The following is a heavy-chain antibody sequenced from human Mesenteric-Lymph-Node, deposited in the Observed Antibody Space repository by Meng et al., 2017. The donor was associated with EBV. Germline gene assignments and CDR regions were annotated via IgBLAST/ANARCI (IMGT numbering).Heavy chain of an antibody. CDR3: ARGPVVVVEAFDI. Sequence: QLQLQESGPGLVKPSQTLSLTCAVSGDSITSGGYCWSWIRQAPGKGLEWIGYIYYSGSTYYNPSLKSRITMSVDTSKNQFSLELSSVTAADTAVYYCARGPVVVVEAFDIWGQGTVVTVSS. V-gene: IGHV4-30-4*01. J-gene: IGHJ3*02. CDR1: GDSITSGGYC. D-gene: IGHD2-15*01. CDR2: IYYSGST.